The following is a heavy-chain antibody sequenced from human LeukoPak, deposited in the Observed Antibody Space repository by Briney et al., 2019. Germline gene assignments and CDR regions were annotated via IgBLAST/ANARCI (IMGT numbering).Heavy chain of an antibody. CDR2: IYYSGST. D-gene: IGHD3-3*01. J-gene: IGHJ5*02. Sequence: SQTLSLTCTVSGGSISSGDYYWSWIRQPPGKGLEWIGYIYYSGSTYYNPSLKSRVTISVDTSKNQFSLKLSSVTAADTAVYYCACTYYDFWSGSGDWFDPWGQGTLVTVSS. CDR3: ACTYYDFWSGSGDWFDP. CDR1: GGSISSGDYY. V-gene: IGHV4-30-4*08.